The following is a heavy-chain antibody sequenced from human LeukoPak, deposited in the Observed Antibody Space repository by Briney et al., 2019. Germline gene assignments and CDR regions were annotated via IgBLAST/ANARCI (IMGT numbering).Heavy chain of an antibody. CDR3: AREGGIIVAGKFDS. V-gene: IGHV3-30*02. CDR2: IQYDESDK. Sequence: LAGGSLRLSCAASGLTFSTSGMRWVRQAPGKGLEWVAFIQYDESDKYYADSVRGRLTISRDNSKNTLYLQMNSLRAEDTAVYYCAREGGIIVAGKFDSWGRGTLVTVSS. CDR1: GLTFSTSG. J-gene: IGHJ4*02. D-gene: IGHD6-19*01.